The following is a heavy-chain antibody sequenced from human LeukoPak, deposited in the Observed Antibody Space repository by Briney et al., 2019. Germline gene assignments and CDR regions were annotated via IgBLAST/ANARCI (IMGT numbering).Heavy chain of an antibody. V-gene: IGHV3-66*01. CDR1: EFSVGSNY. J-gene: IGHJ4*02. D-gene: IGHD3-22*01. CDR3: ARDADYYDSSGEGSFDY. CDR2: IYSGGST. Sequence: PGGSLRLSCAASEFSVGSNYMTWVRQAPGKGLEWVSLIYSGGSTYYADSVKGRFTISRDNSKNTLYLQMNSLRAEDTAVYYCARDADYYDSSGEGSFDYWGQGTLVTVSS.